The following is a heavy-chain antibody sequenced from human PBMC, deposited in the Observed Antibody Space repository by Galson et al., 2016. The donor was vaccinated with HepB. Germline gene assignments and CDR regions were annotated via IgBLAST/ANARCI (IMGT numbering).Heavy chain of an antibody. D-gene: IGHD3-22*01. CDR3: AKDFGGYYDNSGYVYFQH. CDR1: GFTFNDHA. V-gene: IGHV3-9*01. J-gene: IGHJ1*01. Sequence: SLRLSCAASGFTFNDHAMYWVRQAPGKGLEWVSGISWNSGDIGYADSVKGRFTISRDNAKNSLYLQMNSLRAEDTALYYCAKDFGGYYDNSGYVYFQHWGQGTLVSVSS. CDR2: ISWNSGDI.